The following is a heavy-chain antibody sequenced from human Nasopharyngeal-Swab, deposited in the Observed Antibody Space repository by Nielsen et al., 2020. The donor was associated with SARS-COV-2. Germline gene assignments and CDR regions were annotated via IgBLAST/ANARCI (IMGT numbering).Heavy chain of an antibody. D-gene: IGHD2-21*02. V-gene: IGHV3-30-3*01. CDR2: ISYYGSNK. Sequence: GGSLRLSCAASGFTFSSYAMHWVRQAPGKGLEWVAVISYYGSNKYYADSVKGRFTISRDNSKNTLYLQMNSLRAEDTAVYYCARDCGGDCYYFDYWGQGTLVTVSS. CDR3: ARDCGGDCYYFDY. J-gene: IGHJ4*02. CDR1: GFTFSSYA.